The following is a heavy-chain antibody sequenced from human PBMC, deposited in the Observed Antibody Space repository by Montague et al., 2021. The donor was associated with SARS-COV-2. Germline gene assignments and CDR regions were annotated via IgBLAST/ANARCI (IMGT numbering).Heavy chain of an antibody. CDR1: GFTFSSHS. CDR3: ERWKPSYYDSSGYYPDAFDI. D-gene: IGHD3-22*01. J-gene: IGHJ3*02. Sequence: SLRLSCAASGFTFSSHSMNWVRQAPGKGLEWVSSISSSSSYIYYADSVKGRFTISRDNAKNSLYLQMNSLRAEDTAVYYCERWKPSYYDSSGYYPDAFDIWGQGTMVTVSS. V-gene: IGHV3-21*01. CDR2: ISSSSSYI.